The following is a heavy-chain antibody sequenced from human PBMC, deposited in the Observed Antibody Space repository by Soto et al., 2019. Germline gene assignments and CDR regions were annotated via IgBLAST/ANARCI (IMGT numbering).Heavy chain of an antibody. CDR2: INHSGST. CDR1: GGSISSYY. V-gene: IGHV4-34*01. J-gene: IGHJ5*02. D-gene: IGHD2-2*01. Sequence: PSETLSLTCTVSGGSISSYYWSWIRQPPGKGLEWIGEINHSGSTYYNPSLKSRVTISVDRSKNQFSLKLSSVTAADTAVYYCARVPDRWGQGTLVTVSS. CDR3: ARVPDR.